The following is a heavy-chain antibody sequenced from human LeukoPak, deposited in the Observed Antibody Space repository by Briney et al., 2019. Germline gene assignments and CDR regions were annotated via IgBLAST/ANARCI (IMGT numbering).Heavy chain of an antibody. CDR3: AKDTKFDP. V-gene: IGHV3-23*01. CDR1: GFTFSGYV. CDR2: ISGSHGST. D-gene: IGHD3-3*01. J-gene: IGHJ5*02. Sequence: QAGGSLRLSCAASGFTFSGYVMSWVRQAPGKGLDWVSSISGSHGSTYYAGSVKGRFTISRDNSKNTLYLQMNSLRAEDTAVYYCAKDTKFDPWGQGTLVTVSS.